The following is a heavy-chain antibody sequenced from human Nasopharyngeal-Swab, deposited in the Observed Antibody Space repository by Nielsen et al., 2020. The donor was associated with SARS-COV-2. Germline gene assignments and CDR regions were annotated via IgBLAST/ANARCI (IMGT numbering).Heavy chain of an antibody. V-gene: IGHV3-23*01. CDR3: ARDPASYCSGGSCYPRAFDI. CDR2: ISSSGDRT. Sequence: GESLKISCAASGFTFRTYVMTWVRQAPGKGLEWVSVISSSGDRTYYADSVKGRFTTSRDNPKNTLYLQMNSLRAEDTAVYYCARDPASYCSGGSCYPRAFDIWGQGTMVTVSS. CDR1: GFTFRTYV. D-gene: IGHD2-15*01. J-gene: IGHJ3*02.